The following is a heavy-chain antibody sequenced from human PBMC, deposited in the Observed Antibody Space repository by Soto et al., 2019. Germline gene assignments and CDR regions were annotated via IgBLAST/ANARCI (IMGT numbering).Heavy chain of an antibody. CDR3: AKDEGITLVRRVISPPGGYFDY. D-gene: IGHD3-10*01. V-gene: IGHV3-23*01. Sequence: EVQLLESGGGLVQPGGSLRLSCAASGFTFSSYAMSWVRQAPGKGLEWVSAISGSGGSTYYADSVKGRFTISRDNSKNMLDLQMNRLNAEDTPVYYCAKDEGITLVRRVISPPGGYFDYCGQGTLVTVCS. J-gene: IGHJ4*02. CDR2: ISGSGGST. CDR1: GFTFSSYA.